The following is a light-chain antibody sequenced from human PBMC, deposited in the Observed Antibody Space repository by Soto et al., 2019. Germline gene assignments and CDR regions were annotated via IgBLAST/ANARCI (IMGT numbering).Light chain of an antibody. CDR3: QQYGSLLT. V-gene: IGKV3-20*01. J-gene: IGKJ4*01. Sequence: EIVLTQSPGTLSLSPGERATLSCRASQSVSSSYLAWYQQKPGQAPRLLIYGPSSRATGIPDRFSGSGSGTSFTLTISRLEPEDFAVYYCQQYGSLLTFGGGTKVEIK. CDR1: QSVSSSY. CDR2: GPS.